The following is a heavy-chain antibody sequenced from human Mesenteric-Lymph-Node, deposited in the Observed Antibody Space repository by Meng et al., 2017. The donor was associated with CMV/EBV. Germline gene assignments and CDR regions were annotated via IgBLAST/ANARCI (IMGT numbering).Heavy chain of an antibody. V-gene: IGHV3-74*01. CDR1: GFTFSSYW. D-gene: IGHD5-24*01. Sequence: GGSLRLSCAASGFTFSSYWMHWVRQAPGKGLVWVSRINGDESSTSYADSLKGRFTISRDNAKNTLYLQMNSLRAEDTAVYYCARGGDGYGIFDYWGQGTLVTVSS. CDR3: ARGGDGYGIFDY. J-gene: IGHJ4*02. CDR2: INGDESST.